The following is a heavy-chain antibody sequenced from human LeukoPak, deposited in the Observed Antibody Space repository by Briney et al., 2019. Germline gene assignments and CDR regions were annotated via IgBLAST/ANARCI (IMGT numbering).Heavy chain of an antibody. V-gene: IGHV3-21*04. CDR1: GFTFSSYS. D-gene: IGHD4-17*01. CDR2: ISRSSSYI. J-gene: IGHJ3*02. Sequence: NPGGSLRLSCAASGFTFSSYSMNWVRQAPGKGLEWVSSISRSSSYIYYADSVKGRFTISRDNSKNTLYLQMHSLRAEDTAVYYCARHGDYAQNDAFDIWGQGTVVTVSS. CDR3: ARHGDYAQNDAFDI.